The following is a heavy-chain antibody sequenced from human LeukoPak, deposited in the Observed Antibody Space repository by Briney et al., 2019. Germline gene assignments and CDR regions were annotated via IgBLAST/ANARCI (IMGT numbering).Heavy chain of an antibody. Sequence: GGSLRLSCAASGFIFYDYGMTWVRQGTGKGGEGVSGMNWDGYKKVYGDSVGGLCNISRDTAKTTLYLQMTSLRPEDTALYYCVRDLRTDYAFASWGQGTLVTVSS. V-gene: IGHV3-20*04. D-gene: IGHD4/OR15-4a*01. CDR2: MNWDGYKK. CDR1: GFIFYDYG. J-gene: IGHJ4*02. CDR3: VRDLRTDYAFAS.